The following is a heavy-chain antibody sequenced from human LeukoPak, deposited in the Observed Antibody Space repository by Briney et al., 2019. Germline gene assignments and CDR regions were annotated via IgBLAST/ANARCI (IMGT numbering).Heavy chain of an antibody. CDR3: ARHVPDVVVTATNWFDP. Sequence: PSETLSLTCTASGGSISSSSYYWGWIRQPPGEGLEWIGSIYYSGSTYYNPSLKSRVTISVDTSKNQFSLKLSSVTAADTAVYYCARHVPDVVVTATNWFDPWGQGTLVTVSS. D-gene: IGHD2-21*02. CDR2: IYYSGST. J-gene: IGHJ5*02. V-gene: IGHV4-39*01. CDR1: GGSISSSSYY.